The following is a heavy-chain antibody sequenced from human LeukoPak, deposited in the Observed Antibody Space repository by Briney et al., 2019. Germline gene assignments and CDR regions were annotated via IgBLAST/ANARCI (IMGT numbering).Heavy chain of an antibody. Sequence: PGGSLRLSCAASGFTFSDYYMSWIRQDPGTGLEWPSYISISGSTIYYADSVKGRFTISRDNAKNSLYLQMNSLRAADTAVYYCARASMVRGAPWYYGMDVWGQGTTVTVSS. CDR3: ARASMVRGAPWYYGMDV. D-gene: IGHD3-10*01. V-gene: IGHV3-11*01. J-gene: IGHJ6*02. CDR1: GFTFSDYY. CDR2: ISISGSTI.